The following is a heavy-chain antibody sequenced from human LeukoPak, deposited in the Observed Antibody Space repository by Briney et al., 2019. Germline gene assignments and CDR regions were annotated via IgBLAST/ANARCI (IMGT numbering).Heavy chain of an antibody. CDR2: ISSRSGYI. CDR3: ARDFGRYYFDY. Sequence: GGSLRLSRAASGFTFSSYSMNWVRQAPGKGLEWVSSISSRSGYIYYADSVKGRFTISRDNAKNSLYLQMNSLRAEDTAVYYCARDFGRYYFDYWGQGTLVTVSS. CDR1: GFTFSSYS. V-gene: IGHV3-21*01. J-gene: IGHJ4*02. D-gene: IGHD3-10*01.